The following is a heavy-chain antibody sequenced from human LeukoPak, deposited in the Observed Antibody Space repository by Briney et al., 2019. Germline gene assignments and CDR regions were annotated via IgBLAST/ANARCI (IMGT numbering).Heavy chain of an antibody. CDR1: VGSFSGYH. V-gene: IGHV4-34*01. Sequence: SETLSLTCAVYVGSFSGYHWNWIRQPPGKGPEWIGEVNESGGTNINPSLRSRVILSVDTSMNQFSLKLISVTAADTGVYYCARGQGATVPKVGKNGFDPWGHGTRVIVSP. D-gene: IGHD1-26*01. CDR3: ARGQGATVPKVGKNGFDP. J-gene: IGHJ5*02. CDR2: VNESGGT.